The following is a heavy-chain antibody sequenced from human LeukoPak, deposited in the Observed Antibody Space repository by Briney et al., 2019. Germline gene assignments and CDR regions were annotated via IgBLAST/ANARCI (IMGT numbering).Heavy chain of an antibody. V-gene: IGHV3-23*01. J-gene: IGHJ4*02. CDR3: ASGDGDSSGWYPELN. CDR2: ISGSGGST. Sequence: PGGSLRLSCAASGFTFSSYAMSWVRQAPGKGLEWVSAISGSGGSTYYADSVKGRFTISRDNSKNTLYLQMNSLRAEDTAVYYCASGDGDSSGWYPELNWGQGTLVTVSS. D-gene: IGHD6-19*01. CDR1: GFTFSSYA.